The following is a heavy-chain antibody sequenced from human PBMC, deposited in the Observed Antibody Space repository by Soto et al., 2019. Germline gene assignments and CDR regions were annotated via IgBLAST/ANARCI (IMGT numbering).Heavy chain of an antibody. Sequence: QLQLQESGPGLVKPSETLSLTCTVSGGSISSSSYYWGWIRQPPGKGLEWIGSIYYSGSTYYNPSLKSRVTISVDTSKNQFSLKLSSVTAADTAVYYCARQAYTAMVTSFDYWGQGTLVTVSS. CDR1: GGSISSSSYY. CDR2: IYYSGST. J-gene: IGHJ4*02. V-gene: IGHV4-39*01. D-gene: IGHD5-18*01. CDR3: ARQAYTAMVTSFDY.